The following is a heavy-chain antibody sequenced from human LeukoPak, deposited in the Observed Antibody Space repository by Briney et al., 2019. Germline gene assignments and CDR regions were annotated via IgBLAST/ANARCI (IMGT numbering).Heavy chain of an antibody. J-gene: IGHJ3*02. CDR3: ASGEYCSSTSCSPRIDAFDI. D-gene: IGHD2-2*01. V-gene: IGHV1-46*01. CDR2: INPYGGST. CDR1: GYTFTSYY. Sequence: ASVRVSCKASGYTFTSYYMHWVRQAPGQGLEWMGIINPYGGSTSYAQKFQGRVTMTRDTSTSTVYMELSSLRSEDTAVYYCASGEYCSSTSCSPRIDAFDIWGQGTMVTVSS.